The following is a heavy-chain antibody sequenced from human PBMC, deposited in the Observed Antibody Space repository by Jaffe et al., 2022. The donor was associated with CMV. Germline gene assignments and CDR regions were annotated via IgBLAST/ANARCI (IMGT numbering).Heavy chain of an antibody. CDR3: ARDLASGDRPYYFDY. Sequence: QVQLVQSGAEVKKPGSSVKVSCKASGGTFSSYAISWVRQAPGQGLEWMGRIIPILGIANYAQKFQGRVTITADKSTSTAYMELSSLRSEDTAVYYCARDLASGDRPYYFDYWGQGTLVTVSS. V-gene: IGHV1-69*09. J-gene: IGHJ4*02. D-gene: IGHD1-26*01. CDR2: IIPILGIA. CDR1: GGTFSSYA.